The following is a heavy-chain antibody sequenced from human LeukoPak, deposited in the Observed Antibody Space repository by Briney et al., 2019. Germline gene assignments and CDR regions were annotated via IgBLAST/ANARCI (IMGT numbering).Heavy chain of an antibody. D-gene: IGHD6-25*01. CDR1: GGSISSYY. CDR2: IYHSGST. Sequence: PSETLSLTCTVSGGSISSYYWSWIRQPPGKGLEWIGSIYHSGSTYYNPSLKSRVTISVDTSKNQFSLKLSSVTAADTAVYYCARGQRNPDYWGQGTLVTVSS. CDR3: ARGQRNPDY. J-gene: IGHJ4*02. V-gene: IGHV4-38-2*02.